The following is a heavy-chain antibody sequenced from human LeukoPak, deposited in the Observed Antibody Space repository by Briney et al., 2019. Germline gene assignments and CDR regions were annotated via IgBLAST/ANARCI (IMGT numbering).Heavy chain of an antibody. CDR1: GYTFTRHG. V-gene: IGHV1-18*01. D-gene: IGHD2-2*01. CDR2: INAYNGNT. Sequence: ASVKISCKAFGYTFTRHGISWVRQAPGQGLEWMGWINAYNGNTNYAQKLQGRVTMTTDTSTSTVYMELRSLRSDDTAVYYCARVGGDTVVEYYHMDVWGKGTTVTVSS. J-gene: IGHJ6*03. CDR3: ARVGGDTVVEYYHMDV.